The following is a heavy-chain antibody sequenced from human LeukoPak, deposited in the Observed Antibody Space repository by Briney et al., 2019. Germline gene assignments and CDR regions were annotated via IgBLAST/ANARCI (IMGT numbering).Heavy chain of an antibody. V-gene: IGHV3-23*01. J-gene: IGHJ4*02. CDR3: AKEWQWLVLLNFDY. CDR1: GFTFSSYA. Sequence: PGRSLRLSCAASGFTFSSYAMSWVRQAPGKGLEWVSAISCSGGSTYYADSVKGRFTISRDNSKNTLYLQMNSLRAEDTAVYYCAKEWQWLVLLNFDYWGQGTLVTVSS. D-gene: IGHD6-19*01. CDR2: ISCSGGST.